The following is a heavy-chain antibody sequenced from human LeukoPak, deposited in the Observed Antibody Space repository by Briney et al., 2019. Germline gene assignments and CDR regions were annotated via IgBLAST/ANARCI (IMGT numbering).Heavy chain of an antibody. CDR1: GGSISGQY. D-gene: IGHD3-3*01. CDR2: IYYSGST. V-gene: IGHV4-59*11. CDR3: ARVYDFWSGYSEGAFDI. Sequence: PSETLSLTCSVSGGSISGQYWTWIRQPPGKRLEWIGYIYYSGSTNYNPSLKSRVTISIDTSKNQFSLKVRSVTAADTAAYYCARVYDFWSGYSEGAFDIWGQGTMVTVSS. J-gene: IGHJ3*02.